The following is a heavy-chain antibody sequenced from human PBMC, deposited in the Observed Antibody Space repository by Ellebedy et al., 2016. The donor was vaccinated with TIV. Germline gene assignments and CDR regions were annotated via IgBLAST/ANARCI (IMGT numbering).Heavy chain of an antibody. CDR2: INPNSGGT. D-gene: IGHD6-13*01. CDR1: GGTFSSYA. CDR3: ARDRGSWVREHYYYMDV. Sequence: ASVKVSXXASGGTFSSYAISWVRQAPGQGLEWMGWINPNSGGTNYAQKFQGRVTMTRDTSISTAYMELSRLRSDDTAVYYCARDRGSWVREHYYYMDVWGKGTTVTVSS. J-gene: IGHJ6*03. V-gene: IGHV1-2*02.